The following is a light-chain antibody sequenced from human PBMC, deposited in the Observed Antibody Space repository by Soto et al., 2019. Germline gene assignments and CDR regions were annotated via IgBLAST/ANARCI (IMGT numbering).Light chain of an antibody. CDR2: DAS. V-gene: IGKV1-5*01. CDR1: QSISSW. CDR3: QQSYSAPRD. Sequence: DIKMTLYTSTLSASVEDRVTITCRASQSISSWLAWYQQKPGKAPKLLIYDASSLESGVPSRFSCSGSGTDFTLTISSLQPEDFATYYCQQSYSAPRDFGPGTKGDIK. J-gene: IGKJ3*01.